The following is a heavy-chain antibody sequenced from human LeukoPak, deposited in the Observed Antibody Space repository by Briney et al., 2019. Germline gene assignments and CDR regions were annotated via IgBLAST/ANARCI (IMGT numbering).Heavy chain of an antibody. D-gene: IGHD4-17*01. V-gene: IGHV5-10-1*01. CDR2: IDPSDSYT. CDR3: GVGGYGDYVGNYFDY. CDR1: GYGFTSYW. J-gene: IGHJ4*02. Sequence: PGESLRISCKGSGYGFTSYWISWVRQMPGKGLEWMGRIDPSDSYTNYSPSFQGHVTISADKSISTAYLQWSSLKASDTAMYYCGVGGYGDYVGNYFDYWGQGTLVTVSS.